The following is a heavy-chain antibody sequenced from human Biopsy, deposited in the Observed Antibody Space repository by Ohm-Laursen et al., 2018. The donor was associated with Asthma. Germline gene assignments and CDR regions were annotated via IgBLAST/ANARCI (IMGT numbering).Heavy chain of an antibody. V-gene: IGHV3-30-3*01. D-gene: IGHD6-19*01. CDR2: ISYDGSNK. Sequence: LSLTCAASGFTFSSYAMHWVRQAPGKGLEWVAVISYDGSNKYYADSVKGRSTISRDNSKNTLYLQMNSLRAEDTAVYYCAREGIAVAHFDYWGQGTLVTVSS. CDR3: AREGIAVAHFDY. CDR1: GFTFSSYA. J-gene: IGHJ4*02.